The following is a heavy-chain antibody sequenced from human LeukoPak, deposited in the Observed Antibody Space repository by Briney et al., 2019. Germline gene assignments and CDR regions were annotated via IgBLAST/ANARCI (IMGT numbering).Heavy chain of an antibody. J-gene: IGHJ4*02. CDR1: GFIYNTNG. CDR3: ARGVYWSLDY. CDR2: SAGGDEST. D-gene: IGHD1-1*01. V-gene: IGHV3-23*01. Sequence: GGSLRLSCAISGFIYNTNGMNWVRQSPGKGLEWLATSAGGDESTYYADSVKGRFAISRDNSKNTVFPHMNSLRVEDTAVYYCARGVYWSLDYWGQGTPVTVSS.